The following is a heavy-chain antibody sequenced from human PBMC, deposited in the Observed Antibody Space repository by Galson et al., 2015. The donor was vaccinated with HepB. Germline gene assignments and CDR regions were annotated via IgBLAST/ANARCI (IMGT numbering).Heavy chain of an antibody. V-gene: IGHV1-18*01. CDR1: GYSFRNYG. J-gene: IGHJ4*02. D-gene: IGHD6-6*01. CDR3: ARARYSSSPPDY. CDR2: ISFYSGNA. Sequence: SVKVSCKASGYSFRNYGISWVRQAPGQGLEWMGWISFYSGNANYAQNIQGRVTMTTDTSTTTAYMELKSLRSDDTAVYYCARARYSSSPPDYWGQGTLVSVSS.